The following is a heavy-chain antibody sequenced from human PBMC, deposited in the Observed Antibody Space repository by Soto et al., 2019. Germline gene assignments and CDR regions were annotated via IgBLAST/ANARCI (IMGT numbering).Heavy chain of an antibody. Sequence: GGSLRLSCAASGFTFSSYWMSWVRQAPGKGLEWVANIKQDGSEKYYVDSVKGRFTISRDNAKNSLYLQMNSLRAEDTAVYYCARDAIAAAGQEDAFDIWGQGTMVTVSS. V-gene: IGHV3-7*01. D-gene: IGHD6-13*01. CDR3: ARDAIAAAGQEDAFDI. CDR1: GFTFSSYW. J-gene: IGHJ3*02. CDR2: IKQDGSEK.